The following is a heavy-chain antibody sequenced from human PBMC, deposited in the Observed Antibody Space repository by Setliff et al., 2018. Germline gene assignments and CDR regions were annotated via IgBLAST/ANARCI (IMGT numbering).Heavy chain of an antibody. Sequence: GGSLRLSCAASGFTFSTYRMHWVRQAPGKGLEWVAVIWDDGVKKYHADSVKGRFTISRDNSKNTLYLQMNSLRPEDTAVYYCASSFTRHMGAADYWGQGTLVTVSS. CDR1: GFTFSTYR. CDR2: IWDDGVKK. V-gene: IGHV3-33*08. CDR3: ASSFTRHMGAADY. J-gene: IGHJ4*02. D-gene: IGHD2-21*01.